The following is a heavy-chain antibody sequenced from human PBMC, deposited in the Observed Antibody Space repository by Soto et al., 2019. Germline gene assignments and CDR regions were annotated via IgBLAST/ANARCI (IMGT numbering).Heavy chain of an antibody. D-gene: IGHD6-6*01. CDR2: IWYDGSNK. Sequence: QVQLVESGGGVVQPGRSLRLSCAASGFTFSSYGMHWVRQAPGKGLEWVAVIWYDGSNKYYADSVKGRFTISRDNSKNTLYLQMNSLRAEDTAVYYCARDRRIAARRAYYYYMDVWGKGTTVTVSS. CDR3: ARDRRIAARRAYYYYMDV. J-gene: IGHJ6*03. CDR1: GFTFSSYG. V-gene: IGHV3-33*01.